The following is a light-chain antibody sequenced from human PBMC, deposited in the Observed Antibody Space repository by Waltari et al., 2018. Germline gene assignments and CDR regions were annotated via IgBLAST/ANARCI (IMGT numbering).Light chain of an antibody. CDR1: VLYSANNKNY. V-gene: IGKV4-1*01. J-gene: IGKJ4*01. CDR3: QQYYSTLALT. Sequence: VLYSANNKNYLAWYQQKPGQPPKLLIYWASTRESGVPDRFSGSGSGTDFTLTISSLQAEDVAVYYCQQYYSTLALTFGGGTKVEIK. CDR2: WAS.